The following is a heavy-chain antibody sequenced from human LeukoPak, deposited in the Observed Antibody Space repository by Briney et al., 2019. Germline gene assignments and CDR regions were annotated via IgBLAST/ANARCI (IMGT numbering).Heavy chain of an antibody. CDR2: INHSGST. CDR1: GGSISSYY. CDR3: ARRGLSESFSSYYYYYMDV. V-gene: IGHV4-34*01. D-gene: IGHD1-26*01. J-gene: IGHJ6*03. Sequence: SETLSLTCTVSGGSISSYYWSWIRQPPGKGLEWIGEINHSGSTNYNPSLKSRVTISVDTSKNQFSLKLSSVTAADTAVYYCARRGLSESFSSYYYYYMDVWGKGTTVTISS.